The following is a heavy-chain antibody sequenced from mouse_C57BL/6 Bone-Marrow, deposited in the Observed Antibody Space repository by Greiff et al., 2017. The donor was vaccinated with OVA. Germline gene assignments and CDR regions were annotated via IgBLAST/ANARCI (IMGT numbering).Heavy chain of an antibody. CDR3: ARDYYYGSSFPY. CDR1: GYTFTSYG. CDR2: IYPRSGNT. D-gene: IGHD1-1*01. V-gene: IGHV1-81*01. Sequence: VQVVESGAELARPGASVKLSCKASGYTFTSYGISWVKQRTGQGLEWIGEIYPRSGNTYYNEKFKGKATLTADKSSSTAYMQLRSLTSEDSAVYFCARDYYYGSSFPYWGQGTTLTVSS. J-gene: IGHJ2*01.